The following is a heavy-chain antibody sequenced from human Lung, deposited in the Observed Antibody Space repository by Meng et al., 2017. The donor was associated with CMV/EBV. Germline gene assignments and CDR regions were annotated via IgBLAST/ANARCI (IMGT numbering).Heavy chain of an antibody. V-gene: IGHV4-61*02. CDR1: GGSVSGGTYS. Sequence: QVQRQESVPGLVKPSQXLSLTCTVSGGSVSGGTYSWSWIRQPAGKGLEWIGRIYTTGTTNYNPSLKSRVIISADTSKNQFSLRLTSVTAADTAVYYCARGANGFNLGFFDSWGQGNLVTVSS. D-gene: IGHD5-24*01. CDR3: ARGANGFNLGFFDS. CDR2: IYTTGTT. J-gene: IGHJ4*02.